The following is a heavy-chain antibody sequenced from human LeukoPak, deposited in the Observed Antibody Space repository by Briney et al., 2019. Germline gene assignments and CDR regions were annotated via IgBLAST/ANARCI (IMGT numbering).Heavy chain of an antibody. CDR1: GDSISSNY. CDR3: ARTGSTVTMLYPFDH. Sequence: SETLSLTCTVSGDSISSNYWSWIRQPPGKGLEWIGYIYNSGSTKYNPSLKSRVTISVDTSKNLFSLKLSSVTAADTAVYYCARTGSTVTMLYPFDHWGQGTLVTVSS. V-gene: IGHV4-59*01. J-gene: IGHJ4*02. CDR2: IYNSGST. D-gene: IGHD4-17*01.